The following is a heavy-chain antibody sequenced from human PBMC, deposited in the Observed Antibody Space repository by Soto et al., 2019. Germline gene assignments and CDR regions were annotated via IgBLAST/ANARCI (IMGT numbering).Heavy chain of an antibody. CDR1: GYTFTSYA. Sequence: QVQLVQSGAEVKKPGASVKVSCKASGYTFTSYAMHWVRQAPGQRLEWMGWINAGNGNTKYSQKFQGRVTITRDTSASTAYRELSSLRSEDTAVYYCARTSAVGQWLVGGAFDIWGQGTMVTVSS. CDR3: ARTSAVGQWLVGGAFDI. CDR2: INAGNGNT. D-gene: IGHD6-19*01. V-gene: IGHV1-3*01. J-gene: IGHJ3*02.